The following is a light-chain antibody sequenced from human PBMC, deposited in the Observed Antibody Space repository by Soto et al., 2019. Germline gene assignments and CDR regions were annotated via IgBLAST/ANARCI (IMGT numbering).Light chain of an antibody. J-gene: IGKJ1*01. Sequence: DIEMPKSPSTLPARTGAKLTNNYRASQDMSKLLAWYQQKPGKVPKLLIFDASRLEGGVSPRFSGSGSGTDFTLSISSLQPDDFATYYCQQSYNTPWRFGEGGKVDI. CDR3: QQSYNTPWR. CDR1: QDMSKL. CDR2: DAS. V-gene: IGKV1-5*01.